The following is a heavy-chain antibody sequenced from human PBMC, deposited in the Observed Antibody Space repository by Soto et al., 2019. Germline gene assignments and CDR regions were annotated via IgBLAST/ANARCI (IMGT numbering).Heavy chain of an antibody. J-gene: IGHJ4*02. V-gene: IGHV5-51*03. CDR1: GYNFTTYW. Sequence: EVQLVQSGAEVKKPGESLKISCKGSGYNFTTYWIAWVRQMPGRGLEWMGIIYPGDSDTRYSPSFQGQVTISADKSINTAYLQWSSLKASDTCMYYCARRCYSSSYDDYWGQGTLVTVSS. CDR2: IYPGDSDT. CDR3: ARRCYSSSYDDY. D-gene: IGHD6-13*01.